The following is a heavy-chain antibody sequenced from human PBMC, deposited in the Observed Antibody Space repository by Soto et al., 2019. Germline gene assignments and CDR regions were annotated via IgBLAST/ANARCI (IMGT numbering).Heavy chain of an antibody. D-gene: IGHD6-19*01. CDR1: GYTFTGYY. J-gene: IGHJ4*02. Sequence: QVQLVQSGAEVKKPGASVKVSCKASGYTFTGYYMHWVRQAPGQGLEWMGWINPNSGGTNYAQKFEGRATMTRDTPHSTAYREVSRLGSAETAVYYCAGPSSVSAPSDYWGQGTLVTVSS. V-gene: IGHV1-2*02. CDR3: AGPSSVSAPSDY. CDR2: INPNSGGT.